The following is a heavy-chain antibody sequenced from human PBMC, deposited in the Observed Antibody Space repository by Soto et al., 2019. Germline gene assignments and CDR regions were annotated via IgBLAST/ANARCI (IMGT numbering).Heavy chain of an antibody. D-gene: IGHD3-10*01. CDR2: IKQDGSEK. Sequence: EVQLVESGGGLVQPGGSLRLSCAASGFTFSSFWMSWVRQAPGKALEWVANIKQDGSEKYYVDSVRGRFTISRDNAKNSLYLQMRSLRVDDTAMYYCVEGAGYWGQGTLVTVSS. CDR1: GFTFSSFW. J-gene: IGHJ4*02. CDR3: VEGAGY. V-gene: IGHV3-7*01.